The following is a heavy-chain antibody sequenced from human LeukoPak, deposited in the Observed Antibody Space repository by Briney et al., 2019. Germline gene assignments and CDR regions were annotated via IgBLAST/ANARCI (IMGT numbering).Heavy chain of an antibody. CDR1: GFTFSIYA. CDR2: TSGGGGST. V-gene: IGHV3-23*01. J-gene: IGHJ4*02. Sequence: PGGSLRLSCAASGFTFSIYAMSWVRQAPGKGLEWVSGTSGGGGSTYYADSVKGRFTSTRDNSKTTLYLQMNSLRAEDTAVYYCAKAGSSQGYFDSWGQGTLVTVSS. D-gene: IGHD2-15*01. CDR3: AKAGSSQGYFDS.